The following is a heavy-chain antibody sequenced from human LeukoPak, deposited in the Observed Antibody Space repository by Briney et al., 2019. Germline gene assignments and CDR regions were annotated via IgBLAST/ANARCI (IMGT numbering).Heavy chain of an antibody. CDR3: AREVMYYYDSSDGGDAFDI. V-gene: IGHV3-48*03. CDR2: ISSSGRII. D-gene: IGHD3-22*01. CDR1: GFTFSSYE. Sequence: PGGSLRLSCGASGFTFSSYEMNWVRQAPGKGLGWVSYISSSGRIIYYADSVKGRFTISRDNAKNSLYLQMNSLRAEDTAVYYCAREVMYYYDSSDGGDAFDIWGQGTMVTVSS. J-gene: IGHJ3*02.